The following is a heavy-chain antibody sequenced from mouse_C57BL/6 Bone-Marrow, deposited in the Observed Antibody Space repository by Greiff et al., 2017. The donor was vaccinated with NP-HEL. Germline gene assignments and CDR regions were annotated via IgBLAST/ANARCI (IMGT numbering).Heavy chain of an antibody. CDR2: INDGGGCT. Sequence: DVKLVESGGGLVKPGGSLKLSCAASGFTFSSYAMSWVRQTPEKRLEWVGTINDGGGCTYYTDKLKSRFTLSRDNAKNTLYLQMSHLTSEDTAMYYCARDTTVGAAWFAYWGQGTLVTVSA. V-gene: IGHV5-4*01. D-gene: IGHD1-1*01. CDR3: ARDTTVGAAWFAY. J-gene: IGHJ3*01. CDR1: GFTFSSYA.